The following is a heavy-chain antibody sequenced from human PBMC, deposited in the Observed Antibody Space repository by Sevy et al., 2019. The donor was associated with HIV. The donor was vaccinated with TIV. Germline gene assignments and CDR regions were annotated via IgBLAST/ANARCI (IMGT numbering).Heavy chain of an antibody. Sequence: SETLSLTCDVSGYSISSGYYGGWIRQPPGKGLEWIGSIYHSGSTYYNPSLKGRVTISVDTSKNQFSLKLRSVTAADTAVYYCARTLRGDFDSSASAFDIWGQGTMVTVSS. D-gene: IGHD3-22*01. CDR3: ARTLRGDFDSSASAFDI. V-gene: IGHV4-38-2*01. J-gene: IGHJ3*02. CDR2: IYHSGST. CDR1: GYSISSGYY.